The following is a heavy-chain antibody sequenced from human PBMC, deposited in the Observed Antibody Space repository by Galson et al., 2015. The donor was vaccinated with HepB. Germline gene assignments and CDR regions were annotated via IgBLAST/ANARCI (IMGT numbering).Heavy chain of an antibody. CDR1: GFTFTSSA. V-gene: IGHV1-58*01. J-gene: IGHJ6*03. D-gene: IGHD3-10*01. Sequence: SVKVSCKASGFTFTSSAVQWVRQARGQRLEWIGWIVVGSGNTNYAQKFQERVTITRDMSTSTAYMELSSLRSEDTAVYYCAAATYYYGSGSYGYYYYYMDVWGKGTTVTVSS. CDR2: IVVGSGNT. CDR3: AAATYYYGSGSYGYYYYYMDV.